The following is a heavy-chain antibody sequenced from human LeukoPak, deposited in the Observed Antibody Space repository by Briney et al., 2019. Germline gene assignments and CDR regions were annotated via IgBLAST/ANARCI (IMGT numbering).Heavy chain of an antibody. J-gene: IGHJ4*02. V-gene: IGHV3-74*01. CDR3: ARGSVRLKYYFDY. CDR1: GFTFSSYW. Sequence: GGSLRLSCAASGFTFSSYWMHWVRQAPGKGLVWVSRINSDGSSTSYADSVKGRFTISRDNAKNSLYLQMNSLRAEDTAVYYCARGSVRLKYYFDYWGQGTLVTVSS. D-gene: IGHD3-10*01. CDR2: INSDGSST.